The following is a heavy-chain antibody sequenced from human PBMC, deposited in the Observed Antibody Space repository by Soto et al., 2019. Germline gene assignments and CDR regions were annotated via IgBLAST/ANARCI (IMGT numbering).Heavy chain of an antibody. V-gene: IGHV3-23*01. CDR1: GLTFSSCD. CDR3: AKGKYYASGNYYNNLDY. D-gene: IGHD3-10*01. Sequence: PGGSLRLSCAASGLTFSSCDMSWVRQAPGKGLEWVSGISAGGDLTYYSSSVKGRFTISRDNSKNTLYVQMSSLRAEDTALYYCAKGKYYASGNYYNNLDYWGQGTVVTVSS. CDR2: ISAGGDLT. J-gene: IGHJ4*02.